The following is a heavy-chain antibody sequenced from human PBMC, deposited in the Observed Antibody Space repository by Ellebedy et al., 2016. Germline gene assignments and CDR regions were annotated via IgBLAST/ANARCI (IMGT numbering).Heavy chain of an antibody. D-gene: IGHD6-19*01. V-gene: IGHV1-2*02. CDR2: INPNSGGT. CDR3: ARSGGTGWYWEPLDY. Sequence: ASVKVSCXASGYTFTGYYMHWVRQAPGQGLEWMGWINPNSGGTNYAQKFQGRVTMTRDTSISTAYMELSRLRSDDTAVYYCARSGGTGWYWEPLDYWGQGTLVTVPS. J-gene: IGHJ4*02. CDR1: GYTFTGYY.